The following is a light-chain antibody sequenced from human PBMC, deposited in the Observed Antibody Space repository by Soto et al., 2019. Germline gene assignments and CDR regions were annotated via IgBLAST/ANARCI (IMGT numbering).Light chain of an antibody. CDR3: QSSDSSLSAL. Sequence: QSVLTQPPSVSGAPGQRVTISCTGSSSNIGAGYDVHWYQQLPGTAPKLLIYGNSNRPSGVPDRFSGSKSGTSASLAITGLQAEDEAHYYCQSSDSSLSALFGGGTQLTVL. V-gene: IGLV1-40*01. CDR2: GNS. J-gene: IGLJ3*02. CDR1: SSNIGAGYD.